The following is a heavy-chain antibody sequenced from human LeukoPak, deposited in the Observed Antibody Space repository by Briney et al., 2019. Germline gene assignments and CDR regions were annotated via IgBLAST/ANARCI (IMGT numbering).Heavy chain of an antibody. CDR3: ARGRIVVVPAALSTYYYYGMDV. V-gene: IGHV4-34*01. CDR1: GGSFSGYY. D-gene: IGHD2-2*01. J-gene: IGHJ6*02. Sequence: SETLSLTCAVYGGSFSGYYWSWIRQPPGKGLEWIGEINHSGSTNYNPSLKSRVTISVDTSKNQFSLKLSSVTAADTAVYYCARGRIVVVPAALSTYYYYGMDVWGQGTTVTVSS. CDR2: INHSGST.